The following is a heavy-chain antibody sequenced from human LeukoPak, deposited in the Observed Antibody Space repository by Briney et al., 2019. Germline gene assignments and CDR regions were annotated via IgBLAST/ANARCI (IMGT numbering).Heavy chain of an antibody. J-gene: IGHJ4*02. CDR1: GGSISSGGYY. CDR2: IYYSGST. Sequence: PSETLSLTCTVSGGSISSGGYYWSWIRQHPGKGLEWIGYIYYSGSTYYNPSLKSRVTISVDTSKNQFSLKLSSVTAADTAVYYCARIYYYDSSGYYSKNHFDYWGQGTLVTVSS. CDR3: ARIYYYDSSGYYSKNHFDY. D-gene: IGHD3-22*01. V-gene: IGHV4-31*03.